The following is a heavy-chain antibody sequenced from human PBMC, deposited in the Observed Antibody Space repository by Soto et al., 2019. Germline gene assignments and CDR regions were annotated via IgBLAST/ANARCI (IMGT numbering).Heavy chain of an antibody. V-gene: IGHV3-74*01. Sequence: GGSLRLSCAASGFTFSSYWMHWVRQAPGKGLVWVSRINSDGSSTSYADSVKGRFTISRDNAKNTLYLQMNGLRAEDTAVYYCAKAGPLQYSSSWYPSHGFDYWGQGTLVTVSS. CDR1: GFTFSSYW. CDR2: INSDGSST. J-gene: IGHJ4*02. D-gene: IGHD6-13*01. CDR3: AKAGPLQYSSSWYPSHGFDY.